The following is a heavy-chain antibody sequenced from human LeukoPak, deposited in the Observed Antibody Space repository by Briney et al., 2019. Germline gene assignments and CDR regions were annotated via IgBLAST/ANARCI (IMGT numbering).Heavy chain of an antibody. Sequence: ASVKVSCKVSGYTLTELSMHWVRQAPGKGLEWMGGFDPEDGETIYAQKFQGRVTMTEDTSTDTAYMELSSLRSEDTAVYYCATGHQLLGGLDYWGQGTLVTVSS. V-gene: IGHV1-24*01. CDR2: FDPEDGET. D-gene: IGHD3-16*01. CDR3: ATGHQLLGGLDY. CDR1: GYTLTELS. J-gene: IGHJ4*02.